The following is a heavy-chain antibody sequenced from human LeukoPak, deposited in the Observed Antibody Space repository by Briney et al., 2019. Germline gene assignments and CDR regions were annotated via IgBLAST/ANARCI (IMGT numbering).Heavy chain of an antibody. D-gene: IGHD3-10*01. CDR1: GYSISSGYY. Sequence: SETLSLTCNVSGYSISSGYYWGWIRQPPGKGLEWNGNIYHSGSTYYNPSLKSRVTISVDTSKNQFSLKLSSVTAADTAVYYCARVGLIRITMVRGVHPGHYYFDYWGQGTLVTVSS. V-gene: IGHV4-38-2*02. CDR2: IYHSGST. CDR3: ARVGLIRITMVRGVHPGHYYFDY. J-gene: IGHJ4*02.